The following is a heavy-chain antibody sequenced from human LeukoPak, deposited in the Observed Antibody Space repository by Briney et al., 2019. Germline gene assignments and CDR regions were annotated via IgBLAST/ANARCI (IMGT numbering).Heavy chain of an antibody. Sequence: PGGSLRLSCAASGFTFGSYSMNWVRQAPGKGLEWVASISSRSSYIYSADSVKGRFTISRDNKKNMVYLQMSSVRVEDTAVYYCGRALDFDNAFDIWGQGAMVTV. V-gene: IGHV3-21*01. D-gene: IGHD3-9*01. CDR1: GFTFGSYS. CDR2: ISSRSSYI. J-gene: IGHJ3*02. CDR3: GRALDFDNAFDI.